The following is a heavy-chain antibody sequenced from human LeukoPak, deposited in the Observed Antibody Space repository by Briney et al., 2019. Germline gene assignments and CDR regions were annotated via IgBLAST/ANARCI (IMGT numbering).Heavy chain of an antibody. D-gene: IGHD3-9*01. J-gene: IGHJ3*02. V-gene: IGHV1-2*02. CDR2: INPNSGGT. Sequence: ASVKVSCKASGYTFTGYYMHWVRQAPGQGLEWMGWINPNSGGTNYAQKFQGRVTMTRDTFISTAYMELSRLRSDDTAVYYCAREYYDILTGYTDAFDIWGQGTMVTVSS. CDR3: AREYYDILTGYTDAFDI. CDR1: GYTFTGYY.